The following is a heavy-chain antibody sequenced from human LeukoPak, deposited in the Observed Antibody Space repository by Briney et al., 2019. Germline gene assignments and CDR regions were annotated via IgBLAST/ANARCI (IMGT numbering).Heavy chain of an antibody. J-gene: IGHJ4*02. CDR3: ARGDGSTVTTFYEFDY. Sequence: SVKVSCKASGGTFSSYAISWVRQAPGQGLEWMGGIIPIFGTANYAQKFQGRVTITTDESTSTAYMELSSLRSEDTAVSYCARGDGSTVTTFYEFDYWGQGTLVTVSS. CDR2: IIPIFGTA. CDR1: GGTFSSYA. D-gene: IGHD4-17*01. V-gene: IGHV1-69*05.